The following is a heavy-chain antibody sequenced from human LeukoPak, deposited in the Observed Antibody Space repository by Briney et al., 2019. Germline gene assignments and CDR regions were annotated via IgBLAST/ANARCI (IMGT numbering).Heavy chain of an antibody. J-gene: IGHJ4*02. CDR1: GFTSNGYS. CDR3: ARKRGDPSYFDC. V-gene: IGHV3-21*01. D-gene: IGHD4-17*01. Sequence: GGSLRLSCTASGFTSNGYSMNWVRQAPGKGLEWVSSISTSSSYIYYADSVKGRSTISRNNPKNSLYLQMNSLRAEDTAVYYCARKRGDPSYFDCWGQGTLVTVSS. CDR2: ISTSSSYI.